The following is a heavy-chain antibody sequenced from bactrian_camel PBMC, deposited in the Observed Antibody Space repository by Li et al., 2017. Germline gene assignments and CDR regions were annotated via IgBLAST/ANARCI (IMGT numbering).Heavy chain of an antibody. D-gene: IGHD4*01. V-gene: IGHV3S1*01. CDR3: AAERSSAYEGINFGY. J-gene: IGHJ6*01. CDR2: ISVSFSGGRGT. Sequence: PLVESGGGSVQAGGSLRLSCAASGYGASRYCMGWFRQAPGKGLEWVSSISVSFSGGRGTYYSDSVKGRFTISRDNAKNMMYLEMSSLKSEDTALYYCAAERSSAYEGINFGYWGQGTQVTVS. CDR1: GYGASRYC.